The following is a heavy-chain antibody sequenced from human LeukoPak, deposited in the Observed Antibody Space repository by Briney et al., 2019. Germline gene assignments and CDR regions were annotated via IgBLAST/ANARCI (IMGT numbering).Heavy chain of an antibody. CDR1: GFTFSSYS. CDR2: ISSSSTYI. J-gene: IGHJ4*02. V-gene: IGHV3-21*01. CDR3: ATPTLGYCSGGSCRTSDY. Sequence: PGGSLRLSCAASGFTFSSYSMNWVRQAPGKGLEWVSSISSSSTYIYYADSVKGRFTISRDNAKNSLYLQMSSLRADDTAVYYCATPTLGYCSGGSCRTSDYWGQGTLATVSS. D-gene: IGHD2-15*01.